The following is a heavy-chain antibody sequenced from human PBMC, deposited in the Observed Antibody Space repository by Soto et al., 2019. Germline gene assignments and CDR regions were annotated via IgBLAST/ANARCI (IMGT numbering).Heavy chain of an antibody. CDR1: GGTFSSYA. CDR2: IIPIFGTA. D-gene: IGHD2-2*02. CDR3: ASEDCSSTSCYTRIDY. V-gene: IGHV1-69*13. J-gene: IGHJ4*02. Sequence: SVKVSCKASGGTFSSYAISWLRQAAGQGLEWMGGIIPIFGTANYAQKFQGRVTITADESTSTAYMELSSLRSEDTAVYYCASEDCSSTSCYTRIDYWGQGTLVTVSS.